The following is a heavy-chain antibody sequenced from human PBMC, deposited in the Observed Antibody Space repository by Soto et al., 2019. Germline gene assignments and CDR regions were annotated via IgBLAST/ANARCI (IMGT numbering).Heavy chain of an antibody. CDR2: IRMKVENYAT. Sequence: EVQLVESGGALVQPGGSLKLSCAASGFIFSDSVIHWVRQASGKGLEWVGRIRMKVENYATIYAASVKGRFIISRDDSKNTAYLQMNSLKTEDTAMYYCARQGKGTSWFDPWGQGNLVIVSS. CDR1: GFIFSDSV. J-gene: IGHJ5*02. D-gene: IGHD1-1*01. CDR3: ARQGKGTSWFDP. V-gene: IGHV3-73*01.